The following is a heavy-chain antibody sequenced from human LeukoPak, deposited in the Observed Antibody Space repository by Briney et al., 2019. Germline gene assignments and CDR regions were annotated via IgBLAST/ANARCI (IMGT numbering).Heavy chain of an antibody. Sequence: PSETLSLTCAVSGGSISPYYWSWIRQPPGKGLEWIGYIYYSGNMNYNPSLKSRVTISLDTSKNQFSLKLSSVTAADTAVYYCARSSGFLEWYPDYWGQGTLVTVSS. CDR2: IYYSGNM. D-gene: IGHD3-3*01. J-gene: IGHJ4*02. CDR3: ARSSGFLEWYPDY. V-gene: IGHV4-59*01. CDR1: GGSISPYY.